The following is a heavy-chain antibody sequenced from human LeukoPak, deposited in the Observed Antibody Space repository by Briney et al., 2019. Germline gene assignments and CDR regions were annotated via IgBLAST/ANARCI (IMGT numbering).Heavy chain of an antibody. V-gene: IGHV3-9*01. D-gene: IGHD3-16*01. CDR2: ISWNSGRI. CDR3: VKNIGNTYGYNGASDY. CDR1: GFTFGDYA. Sequence: GGSLRLSCAASGFTFGDYAMHWVRQAPGKGLEWVSAISWNSGRIGYADSVKGRFTISRDNAKNSLYLQMNSLRAEDTALYYCVKNIGNTYGYNGASDYWGQGTLVTVSS. J-gene: IGHJ4*02.